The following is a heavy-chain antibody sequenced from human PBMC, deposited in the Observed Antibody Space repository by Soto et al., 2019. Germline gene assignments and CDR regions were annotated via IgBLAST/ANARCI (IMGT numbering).Heavy chain of an antibody. Sequence: GRSLRLSCGASGFTFSTCVMTWVRQAPGKGLDWVSCITGGVSGTHYADSVKGRFTISRDNSKNTLYLQMNSLRAEDTAVYYCAKDLGYCSGGSGYQVYYYYYYMDVWGKGTTVTVSS. J-gene: IGHJ6*03. CDR3: AKDLGYCSGGSGYQVYYYYYYMDV. D-gene: IGHD2-15*01. V-gene: IGHV3-23*01. CDR2: ITGGVSGT. CDR1: GFTFSTCV.